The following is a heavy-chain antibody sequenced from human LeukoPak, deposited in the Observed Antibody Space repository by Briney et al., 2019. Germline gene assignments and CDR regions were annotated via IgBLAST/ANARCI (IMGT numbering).Heavy chain of an antibody. Sequence: GGSLRLSCAASGFTFSSYSMNWVRQAPGKGLEWVSYISSSSSTIYYADSVKGRFTISRDNAKNSLYLQMNSLGAEDTAVYYCARDLDYDSSGNLDYWGQGTLVTVSS. CDR1: GFTFSSYS. V-gene: IGHV3-48*04. J-gene: IGHJ4*02. CDR2: ISSSSSTI. CDR3: ARDLDYDSSGNLDY. D-gene: IGHD3-22*01.